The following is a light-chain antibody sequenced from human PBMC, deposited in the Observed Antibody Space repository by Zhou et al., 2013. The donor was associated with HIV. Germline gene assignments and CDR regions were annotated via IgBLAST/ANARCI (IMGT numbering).Light chain of an antibody. Sequence: AIRMTQSPSSFSASTGDRVTITCRASQGISAKLAWYQQKPGKAPKVLVSDASTLQSGVPSRFSARGSGTEFTLTISCLQSEDFATYYCQQFNSYPITFGQGTRLEIK. CDR3: QQFNSYPIT. CDR2: DAS. J-gene: IGKJ5*01. CDR1: QGISAK. V-gene: IGKV1-8*01.